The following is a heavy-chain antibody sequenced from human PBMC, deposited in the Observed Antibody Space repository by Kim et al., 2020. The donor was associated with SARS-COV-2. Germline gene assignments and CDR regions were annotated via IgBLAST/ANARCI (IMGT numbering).Heavy chain of an antibody. D-gene: IGHD3-10*01. CDR3: ARDRGGGQLYFPYYYYYGMDV. V-gene: IGHV3-66*02. CDR1: GFTVSSNY. Sequence: GGSLRLSCAASGFTVSSNYMSWVRQAPGKGLEWVSVIYSGGSTYYAHSVKGRFTISRDNSKNTLYLQMNSLRAEDTAVYYCARDRGGGQLYFPYYYYYGMDVWGQGTTVTVSS. CDR2: IYSGGST. J-gene: IGHJ6*02.